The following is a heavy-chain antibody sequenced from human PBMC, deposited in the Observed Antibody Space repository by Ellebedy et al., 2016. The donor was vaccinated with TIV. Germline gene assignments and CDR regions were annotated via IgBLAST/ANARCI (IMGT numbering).Heavy chain of an antibody. CDR3: AANSAAYFDY. Sequence: MPSETLSLTCSVSGGSISSYYWSWIRQPPGKGLDWVGYIFYSGSTNYNPSLKSRVTISVDTSKNQFSLKLSSVPAADTAVYYCAANSAAYFDYWGQGTLVTVSS. D-gene: IGHD4-23*01. J-gene: IGHJ4*02. V-gene: IGHV4-59*08. CDR2: IFYSGST. CDR1: GGSISSYY.